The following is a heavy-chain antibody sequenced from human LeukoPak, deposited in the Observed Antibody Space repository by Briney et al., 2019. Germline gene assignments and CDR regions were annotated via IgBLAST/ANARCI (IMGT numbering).Heavy chain of an antibody. CDR2: INHSGST. Sequence: PSETLSLTCAVYGGSFSGYYWSWIRQPPGNGLEWIGEINHSGSTNYNPSLKSRVTISVDTSKNQFSLKLSSVTAADTAVYYCAASGRFSSNWGQGTLVTVSS. V-gene: IGHV4-34*01. J-gene: IGHJ4*02. D-gene: IGHD3-3*01. CDR3: AASGRFSSN. CDR1: GGSFSGYY.